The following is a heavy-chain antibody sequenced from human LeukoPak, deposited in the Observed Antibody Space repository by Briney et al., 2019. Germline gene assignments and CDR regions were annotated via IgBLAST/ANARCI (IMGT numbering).Heavy chain of an antibody. CDR1: GGSISSNNW. CDR2: INHSGIT. D-gene: IGHD4-17*01. J-gene: IGHJ4*02. Sequence: SRTLSLTCAVSGGSISSNNWSTWVRQPPGKGLEWIGEINHSGITNYNPSLKSRVTIPVETSKKQFSLTLSSVTAADTAVYYCARGHGDRRFDYWGQGTLVTLSS. V-gene: IGHV4-4*02. CDR3: ARGHGDRRFDY.